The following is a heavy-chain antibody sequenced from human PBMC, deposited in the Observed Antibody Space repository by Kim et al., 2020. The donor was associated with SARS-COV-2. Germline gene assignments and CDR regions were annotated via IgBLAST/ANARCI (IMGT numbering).Heavy chain of an antibody. Sequence: SGPTLVNPTQTFTLTCTFSGFSLSTSGVGVGWIRQPPGKALEWLALIYWNDDKRYSPSLKSRLTITKDTSKNQVVLTMTNMDPVDTATYYCAHRVWVLLTFWYFDLWGRGTLVTVSS. V-gene: IGHV2-5*01. D-gene: IGHD1-26*01. CDR2: IYWNDDK. CDR1: GFSLSTSGVG. J-gene: IGHJ2*01. CDR3: AHRVWVLLTFWYFDL.